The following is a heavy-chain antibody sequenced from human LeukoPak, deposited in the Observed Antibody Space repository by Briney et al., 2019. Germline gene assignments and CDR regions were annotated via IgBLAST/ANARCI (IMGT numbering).Heavy chain of an antibody. CDR3: ARDLYSFDAFDI. CDR2: MNPNSGNT. CDR1: GYTFTSYD. D-gene: IGHD5-18*01. Sequence: GASVKVSCKASGYTFTSYDINWVRQATGQGLEWMGWMNPNSGNTGYAQKFQGRVTMTRNTSISTAHMELSSLRSEDTAVYYCARDLYSFDAFDIWGQGTMVTVSS. J-gene: IGHJ3*02. V-gene: IGHV1-8*01.